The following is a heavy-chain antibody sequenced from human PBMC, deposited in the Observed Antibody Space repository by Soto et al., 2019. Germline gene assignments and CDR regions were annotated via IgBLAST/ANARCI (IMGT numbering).Heavy chain of an antibody. CDR1: GFSFSSFA. CDR2: IRGTAT. J-gene: IGHJ5*02. Sequence: VQLLESGGTLVQHGESLSLSCEVSGFSFSSFAMNWVHQAPGAGLEWVSSIRGTATSYADSVKGRFTISRDNSKNPVYLQINTLRGEAPAASYGAKCAVLMTTSGGYSKWFDPWGQGTLVIVSS. CDR3: AKCAVLMTTSGGYSKWFDP. D-gene: IGHD3-10*01. V-gene: IGHV3-23*01.